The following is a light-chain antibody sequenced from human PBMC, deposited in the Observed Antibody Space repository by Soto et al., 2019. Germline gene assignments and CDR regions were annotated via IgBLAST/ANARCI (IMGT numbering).Light chain of an antibody. Sequence: QSALTQPASVSGSPGQTITISCTGTSSDVGGYDYVSWYQQHPGKAPKLMIYEVSNRPSGVSSRFSGSKSGNTASLTISGLQAEDEADYCCSSYTSSSTRVFGTGIKATVL. CDR3: SSYTSSSTRV. CDR1: SSDVGGYDY. CDR2: EVS. J-gene: IGLJ1*01. V-gene: IGLV2-14*01.